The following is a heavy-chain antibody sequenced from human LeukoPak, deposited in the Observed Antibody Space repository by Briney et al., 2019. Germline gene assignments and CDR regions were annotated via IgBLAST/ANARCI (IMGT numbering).Heavy chain of an antibody. CDR2: FDPEAGGR. Sequence: ASVKVSCKVSGYTLTELSMHWVRQGPGKGLEWMRGFDPEAGGRIYAQKFQGRVTMTEDTSTDTAYMELSSLRSEDTAVYYCATSPYYDILTGYYRSAFDIWGQGTMVTVSS. CDR1: GYTLTELS. CDR3: ATSPYYDILTGYYRSAFDI. V-gene: IGHV1-24*01. D-gene: IGHD3-9*01. J-gene: IGHJ3*02.